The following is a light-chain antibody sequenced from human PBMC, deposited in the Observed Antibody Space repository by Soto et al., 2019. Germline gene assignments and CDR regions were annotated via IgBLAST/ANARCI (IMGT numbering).Light chain of an antibody. V-gene: IGKV3-20*01. Sequence: ECVLTQSPGTLSLSPGERATLSCRASQTVRNNYLAWYQQKPGQAPRLLIYDASSRATGIPDRFSGGGSGTDFTLTISRLEPEDFAVYYCQHYGSAPITFGQGTRLEIK. CDR1: QTVRNNY. CDR2: DAS. CDR3: QHYGSAPIT. J-gene: IGKJ5*01.